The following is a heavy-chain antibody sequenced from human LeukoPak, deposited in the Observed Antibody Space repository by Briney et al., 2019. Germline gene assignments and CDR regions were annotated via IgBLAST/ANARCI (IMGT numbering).Heavy chain of an antibody. CDR1: GFTFSSYA. Sequence: GGSLRLSCAASGFTFSSYAMSWVRQAPGKGLEWVSAISGSGGSTYYADSVKGRFTISRDNSKNTLYLQMNTLRAGDTAVYSCAKNGRGYSSDYVDYWGQGTLVTVSS. D-gene: IGHD5-18*01. V-gene: IGHV3-23*01. J-gene: IGHJ4*02. CDR3: AKNGRGYSSDYVDY. CDR2: ISGSGGST.